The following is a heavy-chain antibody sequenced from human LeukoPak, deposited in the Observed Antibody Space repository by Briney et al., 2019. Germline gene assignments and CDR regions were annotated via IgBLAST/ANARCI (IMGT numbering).Heavy chain of an antibody. V-gene: IGHV4-39*01. D-gene: IGHD3-10*01. CDR2: IYYSGST. J-gene: IGHJ4*02. CDR3: ARQTLVRGVIGNPIEY. CDR1: GGSISSSSYY. Sequence: SETLSLTCTVSGGSISSSSYYWGWIRQSPGKGLEWIGSIYYSGSTYYNPSLKSRVTISVDTSENQLSLKLNSVSAADTAVYYCARQTLVRGVIGNPIEYWGQGTLVTVSS.